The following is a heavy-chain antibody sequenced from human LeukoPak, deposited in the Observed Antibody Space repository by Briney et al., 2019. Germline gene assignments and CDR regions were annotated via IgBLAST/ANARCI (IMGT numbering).Heavy chain of an antibody. Sequence: EASVKVSCKASGYTFTAYYMHWVRQAPGQGLEWMGWINPNSGGTNYAQKFQGRVTMTRDTSISTAYMELSSLRSEDTAVYYCARGGEMATITRWFDPWGQGTLVTVSS. CDR3: ARGGEMATITRWFDP. V-gene: IGHV1-2*02. D-gene: IGHD5-24*01. J-gene: IGHJ5*02. CDR1: GYTFTAYY. CDR2: INPNSGGT.